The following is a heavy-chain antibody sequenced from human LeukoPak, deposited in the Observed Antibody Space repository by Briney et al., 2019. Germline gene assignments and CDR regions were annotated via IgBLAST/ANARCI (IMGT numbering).Heavy chain of an antibody. CDR1: GFTFSSYS. D-gene: IGHD5-24*01. J-gene: IGHJ4*02. CDR2: IYSGGST. Sequence: GGSLRLSCAASGFTFSSYSMNWVRQAPGKGLEWVSVIYSGGSTYYADSVKGRFTISRDNSKNTLYLQMNSLRAEDTAVYYCARHQGDGYNFGIDYWGQGTLVTVSS. V-gene: IGHV3-66*04. CDR3: ARHQGDGYNFGIDY.